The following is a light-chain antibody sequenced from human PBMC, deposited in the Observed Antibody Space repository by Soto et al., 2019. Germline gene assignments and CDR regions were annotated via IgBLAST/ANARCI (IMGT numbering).Light chain of an antibody. CDR3: QKYNSAPWT. Sequence: DIQMTQSPSSLSASVGDRVTITCRASQGISNYLAWYQQKPGTVPKLLISAASTLPTGVPSRFSGGASGTDLPLTISSQQPEDVATYYCQKYNSAPWTFGQGTKVDIK. V-gene: IGKV1-27*01. CDR1: QGISNY. J-gene: IGKJ1*01. CDR2: AAS.